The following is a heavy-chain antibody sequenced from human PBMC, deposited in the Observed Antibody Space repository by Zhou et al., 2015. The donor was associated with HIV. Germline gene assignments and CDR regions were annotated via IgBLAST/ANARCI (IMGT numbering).Heavy chain of an antibody. V-gene: IGHV1-69*13. D-gene: IGHD3-22*01. J-gene: IGHJ4*02. CDR2: IIPIFGTA. CDR3: ARALVVITSPAWGYFDY. Sequence: QVQLVQSGAEVKKPGASVKVSCKASGGTFSSYAISWVRQAPGQGLEWMGGIIPIFGTANYAQKFQGRVTITADESTSTAYMELSSLRSEDTAVYYCARALVVITSPAWGYFDYWGQGTLVTVSS. CDR1: GGTFSSYA.